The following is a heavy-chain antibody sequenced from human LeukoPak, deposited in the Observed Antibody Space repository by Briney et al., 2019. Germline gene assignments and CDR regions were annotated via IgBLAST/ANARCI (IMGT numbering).Heavy chain of an antibody. D-gene: IGHD6-19*01. CDR2: IYHSGST. Sequence: SSETLSLTCTVSGGSITTYYWSWIRQPPGKGLEWIGYIYHSGSTNYNPSLKSRVTISVDTSKNQFSLKLSSVTAADTAVYYCARVLNSGWFGAFDIWGQGTMVTVSS. CDR3: ARVLNSGWFGAFDI. V-gene: IGHV4-59*12. J-gene: IGHJ3*02. CDR1: GGSITTYY.